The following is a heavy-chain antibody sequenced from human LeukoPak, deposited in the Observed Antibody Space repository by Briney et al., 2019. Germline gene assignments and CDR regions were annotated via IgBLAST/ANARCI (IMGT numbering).Heavy chain of an antibody. D-gene: IGHD1/OR15-1a*01. CDR1: GFTFSSYA. CDR2: IGGSGYTT. Sequence: GGSLRLSCAASGFTFSSYAVSWVRQAPGKGLEWVSDIGGSGYTTYYTDSVKGRFTISRDNSKNTLFLQMNSPRDEDTALYYCARVARGTTFDYWGQGTLVTVSS. J-gene: IGHJ4*02. CDR3: ARVARGTTFDY. V-gene: IGHV3-23*01.